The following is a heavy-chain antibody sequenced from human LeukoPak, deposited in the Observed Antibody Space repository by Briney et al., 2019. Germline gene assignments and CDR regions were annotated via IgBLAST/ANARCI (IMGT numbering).Heavy chain of an antibody. D-gene: IGHD6-13*01. CDR3: ARDRIAAGSAEYFQH. CDR1: GGTFSSYA. V-gene: IGHV1-69*13. CDR2: IIPIFGTA. Sequence: SVKVSCKASGGTFSSYAISWVRQAPGQGLEWMGGIIPIFGTANYAQKFQGRVTITADESTSTAYMELSSLRSEDTAVYYCARDRIAAGSAEYFQHWGQGTLVTVSS. J-gene: IGHJ1*01.